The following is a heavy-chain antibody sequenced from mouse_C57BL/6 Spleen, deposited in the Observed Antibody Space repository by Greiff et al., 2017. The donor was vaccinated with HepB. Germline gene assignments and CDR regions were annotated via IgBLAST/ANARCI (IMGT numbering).Heavy chain of an antibody. CDR2: IYPGDGAT. CDR3: ARRDYDYPEGFAY. Sequence: VQLQQSGPELVKPGASVKISCKASGYAFSSSWMNWVKQRPGKGLEWIGRIYPGDGATNYNGKFKGKATLTADKSSSTAYMQLSSLTSEDSAVYFCARRDYDYPEGFAYWGQGTLVTVSA. V-gene: IGHV1-82*01. J-gene: IGHJ3*01. D-gene: IGHD2-4*01. CDR1: GYAFSSSW.